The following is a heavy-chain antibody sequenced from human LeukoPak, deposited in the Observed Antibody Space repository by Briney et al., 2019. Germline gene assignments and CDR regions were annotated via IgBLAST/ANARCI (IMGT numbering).Heavy chain of an antibody. V-gene: IGHV3-49*04. D-gene: IGHD1-7*01. CDR1: GFTFGDYA. J-gene: IGHJ4*02. CDR3: IPSITGTTFKFDY. CDR2: IRSKVSGGTT. Sequence: GGSLRLSCTVSGFTFGDYAMSWVRQAPGKGLEWVGFIRSKVSGGTTEYAASVKDRFAISRDDSKSIAYLQMNSLETEDTAVYYCIPSITGTTFKFDYWGQGTLVTVSS.